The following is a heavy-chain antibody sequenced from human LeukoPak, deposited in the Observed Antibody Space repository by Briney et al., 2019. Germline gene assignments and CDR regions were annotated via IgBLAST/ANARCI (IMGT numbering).Heavy chain of an antibody. D-gene: IGHD2-15*01. CDR2: INPTSGGT. V-gene: IGHV1-2*02. CDR1: GYNFPGYY. J-gene: IGHJ4*02. Sequence: ASVKVSCKVSGYNFPGYYMHWVRQAPGQGLEWLGWINPTSGGTNYAQKFQGRVTMTRDTSISTAYMRLSSLRSDDTAVYYCARSRLGYCSGGACYASDYWGQGTLVTVSS. CDR3: ARSRLGYCSGGACYASDY.